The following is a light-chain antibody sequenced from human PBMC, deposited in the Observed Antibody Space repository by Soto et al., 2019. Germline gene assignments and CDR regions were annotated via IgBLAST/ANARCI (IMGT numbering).Light chain of an antibody. CDR1: SSDVGSYNL. CDR3: CSYATSSTYV. Sequence: QSVLTQPASVSGSPGQSIAISCTGTSSDVGSYNLVSWYQQHPGKAPKLMIYEDTKRPSGVSDRFSGSKSGNTASLTISGLRAEDEADYYCCSYATSSTYVFGTGTKVTVL. CDR2: EDT. V-gene: IGLV2-23*01. J-gene: IGLJ1*01.